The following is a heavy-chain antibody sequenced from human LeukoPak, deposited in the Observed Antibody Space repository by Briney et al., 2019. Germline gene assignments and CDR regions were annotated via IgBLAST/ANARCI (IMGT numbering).Heavy chain of an antibody. J-gene: IGHJ5*02. CDR1: GYTFTSYY. CDR3: ARDGPVPLAVAGLGVNWFDP. Sequence: GASVKVSCKASGYTFTSYYMHWVRQAPGQGLEWMGIINPSGGSTSYAQKFQGRVTMTRDTSTSTVYMELSSLRSEDTAVYYCARDGPVPLAVAGLGVNWFDPWGQGTLVTVSS. CDR2: INPSGGST. D-gene: IGHD6-19*01. V-gene: IGHV1-46*01.